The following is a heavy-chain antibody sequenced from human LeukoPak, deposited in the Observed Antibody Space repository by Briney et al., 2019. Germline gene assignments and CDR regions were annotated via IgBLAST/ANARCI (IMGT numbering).Heavy chain of an antibody. CDR3: TATVGITGTKWGNDN. Sequence: ASVKVSCKASGYTFTHNFMHWVRQAPGQGLEWMGIINPSGDNTWYAQKFQGRVTMTRDMATSTDYMEVNSLKTEDTAVYYCTATVGITGTKWGNDNWGQGTLVTVSS. CDR1: GYTFTHNF. J-gene: IGHJ4*02. D-gene: IGHD1-20*01. V-gene: IGHV1-46*01. CDR2: INPSGDNT.